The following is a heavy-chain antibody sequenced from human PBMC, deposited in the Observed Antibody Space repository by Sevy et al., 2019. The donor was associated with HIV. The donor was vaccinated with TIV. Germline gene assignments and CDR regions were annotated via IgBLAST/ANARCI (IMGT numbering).Heavy chain of an antibody. J-gene: IGHJ4*02. V-gene: IGHV3-30*04. CDR3: AGALGVMVRGGGYYFDY. CDR1: GFTFSSYA. Sequence: GGSLRLSCAASGFTFSSYAMHWVRQAPGKGLEWVAVISYDGSDKNYSDSVKGRFTISRDNSKNTLSLKMNSLRADDTAVYYCAGALGVMVRGGGYYFDYWGQGTLVTVSS. CDR2: ISYDGSDK. D-gene: IGHD3-10*01.